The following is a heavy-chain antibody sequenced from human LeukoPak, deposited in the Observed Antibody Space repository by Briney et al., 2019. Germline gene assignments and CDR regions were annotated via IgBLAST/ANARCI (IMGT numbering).Heavy chain of an antibody. CDR3: ASSSSWIHDAFDI. D-gene: IGHD6-13*01. V-gene: IGHV3-48*01. CDR1: GFTFSSYS. CDR2: ITSSSNST. J-gene: IGHJ3*02. Sequence: GGSLGLSCVASGFTFSSYSMNWVRQAPGRGLEWISYITSSSNSTYYADSVKGRFTISRDNSKNTLYLQMNSLRAEDTAVYYCASSSSWIHDAFDIWGQGTMVTVSS.